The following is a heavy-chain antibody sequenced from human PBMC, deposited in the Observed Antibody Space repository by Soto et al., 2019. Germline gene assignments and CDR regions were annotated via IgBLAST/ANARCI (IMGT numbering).Heavy chain of an antibody. J-gene: IGHJ6*03. CDR2: ISAYNGNT. D-gene: IGHD5-12*01. CDR1: GYTFTSYG. Sequence: ASVKVSCKASGYTFTSYGISWVRQAPGQGLEWMGWISAYNGNTNYAQKLQGRVTMTTDTSTSTAYMELRSLRSDDTAVYYCARGADSYSGYGKDYYYYMDVWGKGTTVTVSS. V-gene: IGHV1-18*01. CDR3: ARGADSYSGYGKDYYYYMDV.